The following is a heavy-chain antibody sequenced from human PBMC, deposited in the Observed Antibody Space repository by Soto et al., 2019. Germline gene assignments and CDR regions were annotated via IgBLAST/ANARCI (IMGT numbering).Heavy chain of an antibody. D-gene: IGHD6-13*01. CDR2: INPNSGGT. CDR1: GYTFTGYY. Sequence: ASVKVSCKASGYTFTGYYMHWVRQAPGQGLEWMGWINPNSGGTNYAQKFQGRVTMTRDTSISTAYMELSRLRSDDTAVYYCARDSSSSSSIRLTFDYWGQGTLVTVSS. V-gene: IGHV1-2*02. CDR3: ARDSSSSSSIRLTFDY. J-gene: IGHJ4*02.